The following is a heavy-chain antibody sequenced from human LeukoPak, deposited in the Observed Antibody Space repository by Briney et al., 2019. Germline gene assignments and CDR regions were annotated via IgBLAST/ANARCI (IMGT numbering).Heavy chain of an antibody. D-gene: IGHD6-19*01. Sequence: GGSLRLSCAASGFTFSSYGMHWVRQAPGKGLEWVAVISYDGSNKYYADSVKGRFTISRDNSKITLYLQMNSLRAEDTAVYYCAKALSSGWYVFDYWGQGTLVTVSS. CDR2: ISYDGSNK. J-gene: IGHJ4*02. V-gene: IGHV3-30*18. CDR3: AKALSSGWYVFDY. CDR1: GFTFSSYG.